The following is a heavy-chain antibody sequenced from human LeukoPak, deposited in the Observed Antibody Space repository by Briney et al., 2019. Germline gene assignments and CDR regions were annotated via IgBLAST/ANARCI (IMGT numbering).Heavy chain of an antibody. V-gene: IGHV4-34*01. CDR2: INHSGST. CDR3: ARGPITMVRGDMRLRRYYGMDV. D-gene: IGHD3-10*01. CDR1: GGSFSGYY. J-gene: IGHJ6*04. Sequence: PSETLSLTCAVYGGSFSGYYWSWIRQPPGKGLEWIGEINHSGSTNYNPSLKSRVTISVDTSKNQFSLKLSSVTAADTAVYYCARGPITMVRGDMRLRRYYGMDVWGKGTTVTVSS.